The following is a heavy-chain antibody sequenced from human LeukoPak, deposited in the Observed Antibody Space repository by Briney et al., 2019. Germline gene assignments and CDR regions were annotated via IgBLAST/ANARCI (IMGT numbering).Heavy chain of an antibody. Sequence: PGGSLSLSCAGSGFIFRNYGMHWVRQDPGQGLEWVAVISDGGTHLYYADSVKGRFTISRDNSESTMYLQMNSLRVEDTAAYYCAKEGTRSHSQWAFDFWGQGTMVTVSS. CDR3: AKEGTRSHSQWAFDF. D-gene: IGHD6-19*01. CDR1: GFIFRNYG. V-gene: IGHV3-30*18. CDR2: ISDGGTHL. J-gene: IGHJ3*01.